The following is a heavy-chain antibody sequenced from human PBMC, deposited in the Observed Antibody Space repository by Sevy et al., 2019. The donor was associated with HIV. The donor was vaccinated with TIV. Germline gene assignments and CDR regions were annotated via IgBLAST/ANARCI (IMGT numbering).Heavy chain of an antibody. D-gene: IGHD2-2*01. CDR2: ITTDGSNR. CDR3: AREGDTVLVPTAVDAFDF. J-gene: IGHJ3*01. CDR1: GFTFSNYW. V-gene: IGHV3-74*01. Sequence: GGSLRLSCAASGFTFSNYWMHWVRQAPGKGLVWVSRITTDGSNRDSADSVKGRFFISRDNAKNLLYLQMNSLRAEDTAVYYCAREGDTVLVPTAVDAFDFWGQGTMVTVSS.